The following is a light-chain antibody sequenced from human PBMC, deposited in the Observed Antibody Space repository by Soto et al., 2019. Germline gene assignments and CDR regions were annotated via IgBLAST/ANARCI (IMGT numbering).Light chain of an antibody. CDR2: KAS. CDR1: QSISSW. CDR3: QQYNSFFT. Sequence: DIQMTQSPSTLSASVGDRVIITCRASQSISSWLAWYQQKPGKAPKLLIYKASNLESGVPSRFSGSGSGTEVALTNSSLQPNDFATYYSQQYNSFFTFGPGTKVDI. J-gene: IGKJ3*01. V-gene: IGKV1-5*03.